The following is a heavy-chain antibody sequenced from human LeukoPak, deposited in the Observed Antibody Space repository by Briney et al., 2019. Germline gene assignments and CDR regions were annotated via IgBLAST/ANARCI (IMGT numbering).Heavy chain of an antibody. Sequence: SETLSLTCTVSGGSISSYYWSWIRQPPGKGLEWIGYIYYSGSTNYNPSLKSRVTISVDTSKNQVSLKLSSVTAADTAVYYCARAVKYYYDSSGYPKWFDPWGQGTLVTVSS. CDR1: GGSISSYY. D-gene: IGHD3-22*01. J-gene: IGHJ5*02. CDR2: IYYSGST. V-gene: IGHV4-59*01. CDR3: ARAVKYYYDSSGYPKWFDP.